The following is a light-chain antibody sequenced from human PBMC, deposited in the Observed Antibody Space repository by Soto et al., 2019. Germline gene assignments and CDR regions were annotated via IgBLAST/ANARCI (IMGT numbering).Light chain of an antibody. CDR1: SSDVGGYNS. J-gene: IGLJ1*01. Sequence: QSALTHPASVSGSPGQSITISCTGTSSDVGGYNSVSWYQQHPGKAPKLMIYDVSNRPSGASNRFSGSKSGNTASLTISGLQAEDEAHYYCCSYTSSGPSYVFGTGTKLTVL. CDR3: CSYTSSGPSYV. V-gene: IGLV2-14*01. CDR2: DVS.